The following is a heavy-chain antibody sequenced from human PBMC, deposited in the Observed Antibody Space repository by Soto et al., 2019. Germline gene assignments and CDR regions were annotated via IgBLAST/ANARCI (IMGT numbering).Heavy chain of an antibody. CDR3: ARERAVGFYLDD. J-gene: IGHJ4*02. CDR1: GDTFTNLG. D-gene: IGHD6-19*01. CDR2: ISAFNGNT. Sequence: QVQLLQSGPEVKKPGTSVKVSCKASGDTFTNLGISWVRQAPGQGLEWMGWISAFNGNTNYAQKFQGRVTMTTETSTRTLYMELRTLRSDDTAVYYCARERAVGFYLDDWGQGTLVTVSS. V-gene: IGHV1-18*04.